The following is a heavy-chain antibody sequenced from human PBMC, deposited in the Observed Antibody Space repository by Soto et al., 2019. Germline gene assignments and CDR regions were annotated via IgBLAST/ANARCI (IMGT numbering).Heavy chain of an antibody. CDR2: IYYSGST. CDR1: GGSVSSGSYY. CDR3: ARVYCSGGICYEYYFDY. D-gene: IGHD2-15*01. J-gene: IGHJ4*02. V-gene: IGHV4-61*03. Sequence: SETLSLTCTGSGGSVSSGSYYWSWIRQPPGKGLEWIGYIYYSGSTNYNPSLKSRVTISVDTSKNHFSLRLSSVTAADTAVYYCARVYCSGGICYEYYFDYWGQGTLVTVSS.